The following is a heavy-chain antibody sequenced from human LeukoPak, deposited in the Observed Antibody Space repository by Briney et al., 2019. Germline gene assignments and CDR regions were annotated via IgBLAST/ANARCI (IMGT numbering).Heavy chain of an antibody. CDR3: TRHKGYDIWIGYSGEFDY. J-gene: IGHJ4*02. V-gene: IGHV3-73*01. Sequence: GGSLRLSCAASGFTFSGSAMHWVRQASGKGLEWVGRIRSKANSYATAYAASVKGRFTISRDDSKNTAYLQMNSLKTEDTAVYYCTRHKGYDIWIGYSGEFDYWGQGTLVTVSS. CDR2: IRSKANSYAT. CDR1: GFTFSGSA. D-gene: IGHD3-3*01.